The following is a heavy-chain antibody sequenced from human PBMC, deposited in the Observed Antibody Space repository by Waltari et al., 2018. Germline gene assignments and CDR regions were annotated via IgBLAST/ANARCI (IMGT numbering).Heavy chain of an antibody. V-gene: IGHV1-18*01. D-gene: IGHD6-19*01. CDR1: GYTFTSYG. J-gene: IGHJ4*02. CDR3: ARLPETDSGWYWDFDY. CDR2: ISAYKGNT. Sequence: QVQLVQSGAEVTKPGASVKVSCKACGYTFTSYGILWVREAPGQGLEWVGWISAYKGNTNYAQKLQGRVTMTTDTSTSTAYTELRSLRSDDTAVYYCARLPETDSGWYWDFDYWGQGTLVTVSS.